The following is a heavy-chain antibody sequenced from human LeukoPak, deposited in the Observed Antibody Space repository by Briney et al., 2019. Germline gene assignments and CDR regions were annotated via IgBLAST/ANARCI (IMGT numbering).Heavy chain of an antibody. Sequence: SETLSLTCAVSGISMNSSNWWTWIRQPPGKGLEWIGEIYHSGSTNYNQSLKSRVSISVDRSKNQFSLKVNSASAGDTALYYCARQNYGSGSSDWGQGTRVTVSS. V-gene: IGHV4-4*02. D-gene: IGHD3-10*01. CDR2: IYHSGST. CDR1: GISMNSSNW. CDR3: ARQNYGSGSSD. J-gene: IGHJ4*02.